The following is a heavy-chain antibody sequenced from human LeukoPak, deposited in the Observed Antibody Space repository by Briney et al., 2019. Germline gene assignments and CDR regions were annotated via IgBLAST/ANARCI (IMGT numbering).Heavy chain of an antibody. J-gene: IGHJ5*02. D-gene: IGHD2-2*01. V-gene: IGHV1-46*01. Sequence: ASVKVSCKASGYTFTSYYMHWVRQAPGQGLEWMGIINPSGGSTNYAQKLQGRVTMTTDTSTSTAYMELRSLRSDDTAVYYCARDFLPLVPAAVPIWFDPWGQGTLVTVSS. CDR2: INPSGGST. CDR1: GYTFTSYY. CDR3: ARDFLPLVPAAVPIWFDP.